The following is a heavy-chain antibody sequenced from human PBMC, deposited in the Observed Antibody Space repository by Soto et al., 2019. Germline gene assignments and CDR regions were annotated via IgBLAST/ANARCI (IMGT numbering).Heavy chain of an antibody. Sequence: EVQLLDSGGGLVQPGGSLRLSCEASGFTFSNYAMNWVRQAPGKGLEWVLGISGGGDNTYYADSVKGRFTISRDNSKNTVFLQMNRLRAEDTAVYYCVKERLASGFDYWGQGTLVTVSS. D-gene: IGHD3-3*01. CDR1: GFTFSNYA. V-gene: IGHV3-23*01. CDR2: ISGGGDNT. J-gene: IGHJ4*02. CDR3: VKERLASGFDY.